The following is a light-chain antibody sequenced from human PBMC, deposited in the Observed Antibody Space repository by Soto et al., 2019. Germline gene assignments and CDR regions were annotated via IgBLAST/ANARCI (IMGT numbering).Light chain of an antibody. CDR2: GAS. CDR3: QQYNNWPRT. Sequence: ETLMTQSAATLSVSPGERVTLSCRASQSVNSNLAWYQQKPGQAPRLLIYGASTRVTGIPARFSGSGSGTDFTLAISSLLSEDFAIYYCQQYNNWPRTFGQGTKVEI. J-gene: IGKJ1*01. V-gene: IGKV3-15*01. CDR1: QSVNSN.